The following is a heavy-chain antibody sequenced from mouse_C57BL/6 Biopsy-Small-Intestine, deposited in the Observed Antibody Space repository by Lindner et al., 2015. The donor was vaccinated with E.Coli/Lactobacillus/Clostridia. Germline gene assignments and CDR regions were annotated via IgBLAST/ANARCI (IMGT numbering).Heavy chain of an antibody. V-gene: IGHV1-9*01. CDR1: GYTFTGYW. CDR3: ARRWGWYFNV. D-gene: IGHD2-3*01. Sequence: VQLQESGAELMKPGASVKLSCKATGYTFTGYWIAWVKQRPGHGLEWIGEILPGSDNPNYNEKFKGKATFTADASSSTAYMQLSSLTTEDSAIYYCARRWGWYFNVWGTGTTVTVSS. J-gene: IGHJ1*03. CDR2: ILPGSDNP.